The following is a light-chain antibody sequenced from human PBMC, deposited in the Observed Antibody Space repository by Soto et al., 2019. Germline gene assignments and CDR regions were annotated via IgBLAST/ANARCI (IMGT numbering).Light chain of an antibody. Sequence: SVLTQAGGTLSFTALERHSLSSSSSQSVSKTYLAWYQHKPGQARRLLIYHAYSRATGIPDRFSGGGSGTDFTLTISRMEPEDFAVYYCQQFSSYPLTFGGGTKVDI. V-gene: IGKV3-20*01. J-gene: IGKJ4*01. CDR2: HAY. CDR1: QSVSKTY. CDR3: QQFSSYPLT.